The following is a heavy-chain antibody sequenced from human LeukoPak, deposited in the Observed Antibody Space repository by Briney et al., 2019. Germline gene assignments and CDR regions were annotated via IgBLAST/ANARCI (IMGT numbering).Heavy chain of an antibody. CDR2: ISGTGGST. J-gene: IGHJ4*02. Sequence: GGSLRLSCAASGFTFSRYAMSWVRQAPGKGLEWVSSISGTGGSTYYADSVKGRFTISRDNSNNTLFLQMNSLRAEDTAVYYCAKVRTGHYFDYWGQGTLVTVSS. CDR3: AKVRTGHYFDY. V-gene: IGHV3-23*01. CDR1: GFTFSRYA. D-gene: IGHD1-1*01.